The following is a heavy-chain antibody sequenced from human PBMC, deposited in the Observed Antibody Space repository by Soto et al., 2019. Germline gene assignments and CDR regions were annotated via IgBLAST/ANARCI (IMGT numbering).Heavy chain of an antibody. CDR2: ISPYNGNT. CDR3: ARDLGIAAAGARGDV. V-gene: IGHV1-18*04. Sequence: ASVKVSCKASGYTFTSYGISWVRQAPGQGLEWMGWISPYNGNTNYAQKLQGRVTMTTDTPTSTAYMELRSLRSDDTAVYYCARDLGIAAAGARGDVWGQGTTVTVSS. CDR1: GYTFTSYG. D-gene: IGHD6-13*01. J-gene: IGHJ6*02.